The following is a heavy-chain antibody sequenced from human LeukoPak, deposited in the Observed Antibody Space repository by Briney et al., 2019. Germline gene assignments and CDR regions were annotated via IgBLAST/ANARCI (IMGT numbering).Heavy chain of an antibody. D-gene: IGHD1-7*01. V-gene: IGHV4-4*07. CDR2: IYTSGST. CDR1: GGSISSYY. Sequence: SETLSLTCTVSGGSISSYYWSWIRQPAGKGLEWIGRIYTSGSTNYNPSLKSRVTMSVDTSKNQFSLKLSSVTAADTAVYYCARVPGTITGTTYWFDPWGQGTLVTVSS. J-gene: IGHJ5*02. CDR3: ARVPGTITGTTYWFDP.